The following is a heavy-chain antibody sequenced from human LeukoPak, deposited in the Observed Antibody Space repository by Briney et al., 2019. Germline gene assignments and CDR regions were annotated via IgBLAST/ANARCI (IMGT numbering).Heavy chain of an antibody. CDR3: ASRGYSYGIFDY. Sequence: GASVKVSCKPSGGTFSSYAISWVRQAPGQGLEWMGRIIPIFGTANYAQKFQGRVTITTDESTSTAYMELSSLRSEDTAVHYCASRGYSYGIFDYWGQGTLVTVSS. J-gene: IGHJ4*02. CDR2: IIPIFGTA. V-gene: IGHV1-69*05. D-gene: IGHD5-18*01. CDR1: GGTFSSYA.